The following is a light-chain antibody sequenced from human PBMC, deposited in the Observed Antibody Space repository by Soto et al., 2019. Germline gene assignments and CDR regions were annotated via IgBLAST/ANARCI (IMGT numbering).Light chain of an antibody. CDR1: QSISSF. V-gene: IGKV1-5*01. Sequence: DIQMTQSPSSLSASVGDRVTITSRASQSISSFLTWYQQKAGKAPKLLIYAASSLQSGVPSRFSGSGSGTEFTLTISSLQPDDFATYYCQHYNSYSEAFGQGTKVDIK. CDR2: AAS. CDR3: QHYNSYSEA. J-gene: IGKJ1*01.